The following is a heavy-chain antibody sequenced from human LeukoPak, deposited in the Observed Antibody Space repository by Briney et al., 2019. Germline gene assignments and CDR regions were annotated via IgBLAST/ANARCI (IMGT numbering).Heavy chain of an antibody. Sequence: SETLSLTCTVSGGSISSSSYYWGWIRQPPGKGLEWIGSIYYSGSTYYNPSLKSRVTISVDTSKNQFSLKLSSVTAADTAVYYCARVDWREMATISTDAFDIWGQGTMVTVSS. CDR1: GGSISSSSYY. CDR2: IYYSGST. V-gene: IGHV4-39*07. CDR3: ARVDWREMATISTDAFDI. J-gene: IGHJ3*02. D-gene: IGHD5-24*01.